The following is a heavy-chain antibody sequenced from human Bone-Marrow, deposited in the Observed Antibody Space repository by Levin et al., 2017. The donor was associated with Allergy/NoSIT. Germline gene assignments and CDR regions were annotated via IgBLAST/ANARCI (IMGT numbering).Heavy chain of an antibody. J-gene: IGHJ4*02. CDR2: ITGGAEFT. CDR1: GFTFSTYA. CDR3: AKGTTQWELYDY. V-gene: IGHV3-23*01. Sequence: GGSLRLSCAASGFTFSTYAMSWVRQAPGKGLEWVSAITGGAEFTFYADSVKGRFTISRDNSKNTLHLQMNSLRGEDTAVYYCAKGTTQWELYDYWGQGTLVTVSS. D-gene: IGHD1-26*01.